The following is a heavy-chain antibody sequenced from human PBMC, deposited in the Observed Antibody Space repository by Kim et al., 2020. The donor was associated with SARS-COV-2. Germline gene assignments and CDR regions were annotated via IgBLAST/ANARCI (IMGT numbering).Heavy chain of an antibody. V-gene: IGHV1-69*13. CDR3: ARRPVVVVPAAMTSHYYYGMDV. Sequence: SVKVSCKASGGTFSSYAISWVRQAPGQGLEWMGGIIPIFGTANYAQKFQGRVTITADESTSTAYMELSSLRSEDTAVYYCARRPVVVVPAAMTSHYYYGMDVWGQGTTVTVSS. J-gene: IGHJ6*02. CDR2: IIPIFGTA. D-gene: IGHD2-2*01. CDR1: GGTFSSYA.